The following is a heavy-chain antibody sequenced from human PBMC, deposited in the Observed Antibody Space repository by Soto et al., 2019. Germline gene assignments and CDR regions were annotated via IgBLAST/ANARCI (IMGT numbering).Heavy chain of an antibody. CDR3: TRGDY. CDR2: ISYSGST. J-gene: IGHJ4*02. Sequence: QVQLQESGPGLVKPSQTLSLTCTVSGDSMPTVGYYWTWLRQHPGQGLEWIGFISYSGSTYYSSSLKGRVALSADTSQNQFSLKLNSVTAADTTVYYFTRGDYWGQGTLVTVSS. V-gene: IGHV4-31*08. CDR1: GDSMPTVGYY. D-gene: IGHD3-10*01.